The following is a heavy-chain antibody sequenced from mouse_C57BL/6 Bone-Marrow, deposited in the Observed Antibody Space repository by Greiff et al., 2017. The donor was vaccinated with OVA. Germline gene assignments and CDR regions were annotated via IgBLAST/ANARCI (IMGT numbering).Heavy chain of an antibody. J-gene: IGHJ3*01. V-gene: IGHV1-81*01. CDR2: IYPRSGNT. CDR1: GYTFTSYG. CDR3: ANGSRELAD. Sequence: QVQLKQSGAELARPGASVKLSCKASGYTFTSYGISWVKQRTGQGLEWIGEIYPRSGNTYYNEKFKGKATLTADKSSSTAYMELRSLTSEDSGVYFCANGSRELADWGTGTLVTVSA. D-gene: IGHD1-1*01.